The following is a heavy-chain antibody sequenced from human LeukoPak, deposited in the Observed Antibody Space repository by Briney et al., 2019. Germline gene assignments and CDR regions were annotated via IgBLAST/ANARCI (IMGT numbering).Heavy chain of an antibody. J-gene: IGHJ4*02. CDR1: GFTFSSYA. V-gene: IGHV3-23*01. CDR2: ISGSGGST. CDR3: PKAVSPHY. Sequence: PGGSLRLSCAGSGFTFSSYAMSWVRQAPGKGLEWVSAISGSGGSTYYADSVKGRFTISRDNSNSTLYLKMNRLTAEDTAVYYCPKAVSPHYWGQGTLVTVSS.